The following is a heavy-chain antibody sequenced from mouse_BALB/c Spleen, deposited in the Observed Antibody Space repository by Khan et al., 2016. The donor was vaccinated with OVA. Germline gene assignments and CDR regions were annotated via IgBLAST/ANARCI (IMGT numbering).Heavy chain of an antibody. V-gene: IGHV1-4*01. Sequence: VQLQQSGAELARPGASVKMSCKASGYTFTSHTMHWVKQRPGQGLEWIGYINPRRDYIQYNQKFNDKATLTADISSSTAYLQLSSLYYEDSAVSYCAQRTTEYACDYWGRRTSVTVSS. CDR3: AQRTTEYACDY. J-gene: IGHJ4*01. CDR2: INPRRDYI. CDR1: GYTFTSHT. D-gene: IGHD2-14*01.